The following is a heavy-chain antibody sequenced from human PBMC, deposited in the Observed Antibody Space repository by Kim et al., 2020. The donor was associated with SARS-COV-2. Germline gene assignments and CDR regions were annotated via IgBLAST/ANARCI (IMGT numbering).Heavy chain of an antibody. Sequence: GGALILSCAASGFTFSIYWMHWVRQAPVKGLVWISAINNGGTYTKYADSVQGRITISRDNAKNTMYVQMNSLRVEDTALYYCARGHGNGWRVDYWGQGTLVTVSS. CDR2: INNGGTYT. J-gene: IGHJ4*02. CDR3: ARGHGNGWRVDY. CDR1: GFTFSIYW. V-gene: IGHV3-74*01. D-gene: IGHD6-19*01.